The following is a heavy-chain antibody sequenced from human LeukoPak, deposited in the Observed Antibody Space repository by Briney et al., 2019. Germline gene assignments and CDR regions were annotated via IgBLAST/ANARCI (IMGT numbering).Heavy chain of an antibody. D-gene: IGHD5-12*01. J-gene: IGHJ4*02. CDR2: ISGSGGRT. CDR1: GFTFSTYS. V-gene: IGHV3-23*01. Sequence: GGSLRLSCAVSGFTFSTYSMNWVRQAPGKGLEWVSVISGSGGRTYYADSVKGRFTISRDNSKNTLYVQMNSLRAEDTAVYYCAKDLLAATIDYYFDYWGQGTLVTVSS. CDR3: AKDLLAATIDYYFDY.